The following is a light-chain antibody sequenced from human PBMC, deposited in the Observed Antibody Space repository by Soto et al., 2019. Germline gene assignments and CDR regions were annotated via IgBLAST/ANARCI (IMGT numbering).Light chain of an antibody. CDR1: QSISSW. J-gene: IGKJ2*01. CDR3: QQYNTYSQT. Sequence: DIQMTQSPSTLSASVGDRVTITCRASQSISSWLAWYQQKPGKAPKLLIYKASTLDSGVPSRFSGSGSGTEFTLTISSLQPDDCATYYCQQYNTYSQTFGQGTKLEIK. V-gene: IGKV1-5*03. CDR2: KAS.